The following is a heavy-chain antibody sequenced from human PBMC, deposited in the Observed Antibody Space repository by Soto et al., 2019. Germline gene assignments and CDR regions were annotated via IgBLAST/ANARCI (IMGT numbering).Heavy chain of an antibody. D-gene: IGHD3-22*01. V-gene: IGHV4-39*01. J-gene: IGHJ4*02. CDR2: MYHSGSI. Sequence: QLQLQESGPGLVKPSETLSLTYTVSGGSISSSSYFWGWIRQPPGKGLEWIGTMYHSGSIYYNPSLKSRVTISVDTSKNQFSLKLSSVTAADTAVYYCAPQHYYDSSLHYWGQGILVTVSS. CDR3: APQHYYDSSLHY. CDR1: GGSISSSSYF.